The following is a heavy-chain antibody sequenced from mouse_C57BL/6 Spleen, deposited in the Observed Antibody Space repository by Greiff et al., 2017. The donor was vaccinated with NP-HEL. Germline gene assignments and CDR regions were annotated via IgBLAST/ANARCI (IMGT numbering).Heavy chain of an antibody. V-gene: IGHV6-6*01. D-gene: IGHD1-1*01. CDR2: IRNKANNHAT. J-gene: IGHJ2*01. CDR1: GFTFSDAW. CDR3: TPPYYYGSSGYFDY. Sequence: EVHLVESGGGLVQPGGSMKLSCAASGFTFSDAWMDWVRQSPEKGLEWVTEIRNKANNHATYYAESVKGRFTISRDDSKSSVYLQMNSLRAEDTGIYYCTPPYYYGSSGYFDYWGQGTTLTVSS.